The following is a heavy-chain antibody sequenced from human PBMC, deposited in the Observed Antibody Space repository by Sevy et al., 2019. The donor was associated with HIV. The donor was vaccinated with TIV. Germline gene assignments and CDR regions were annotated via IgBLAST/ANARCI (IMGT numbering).Heavy chain of an antibody. V-gene: IGHV3-21*01. D-gene: IGHD5-18*01. CDR2: ISNTGIYI. CDR3: ATYEEDTTLVNAFDI. J-gene: IGHJ3*02. CDR1: GFTFSSYI. Sequence: GGSLRLTCAASGFTFSSYIINWVRRAPGKGLEWVSSISNTGIYIDYADSVKGRFTISRDNAKNSLYLQMNSLRAEDTAVYYCATYEEDTTLVNAFDIWGQGTMVTVSS.